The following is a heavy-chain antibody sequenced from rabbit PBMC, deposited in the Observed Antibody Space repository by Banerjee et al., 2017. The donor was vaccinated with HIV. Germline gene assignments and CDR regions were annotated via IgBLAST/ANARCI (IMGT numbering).Heavy chain of an antibody. CDR1: GFSLSSSYW. CDR2: IYAGSSGST. CDR3: ARGDGGASYGYGL. J-gene: IGHJ4*01. D-gene: IGHD6-1*01. Sequence: EESGGGLVQPEGSLTLTCTASGFSLSSSYWICWVRQAPGKGLEWIACIYAGSSGSTYYASWAKGRFTISKTSSTTVTLQMTSLTAADTATYFCARGDGGASYGYGLWGPGTLVTVS. V-gene: IGHV1S45*01.